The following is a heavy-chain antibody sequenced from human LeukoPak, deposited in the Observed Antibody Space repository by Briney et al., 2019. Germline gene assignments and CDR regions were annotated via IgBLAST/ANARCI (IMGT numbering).Heavy chain of an antibody. CDR1: GYTFTGYY. CDR3: ARGSKVVVAAKRGYSYGFQEYYFAY. D-gene: IGHD5-18*01. Sequence: ASVKVSCKASGYTFTGYYMHWVRQAPGQGLDWMGIINPSGGSTSYAQKFQGRVTMTRDTSTSTVYMELSSLRSEDTAVYYCARGSKVVVAAKRGYSYGFQEYYFAYWGQGTLVTVSS. V-gene: IGHV1-46*01. J-gene: IGHJ4*02. CDR2: INPSGGST.